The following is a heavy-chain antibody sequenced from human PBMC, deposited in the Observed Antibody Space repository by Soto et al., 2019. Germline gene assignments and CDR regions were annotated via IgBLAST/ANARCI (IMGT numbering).Heavy chain of an antibody. J-gene: IGHJ4*02. CDR3: AKARRYYDFSVGYYVDY. Sequence: QVQLVESGGGVVQPGRSLRLSCAASGFTFSSYGMHWVRQAPGKGLEWVALISYDGSNKYYVDSMKGRFSISRDNSKNTLFLHINSLRAEDTAVYYCAKARRYYDFSVGYYVDYWGQGTLVTVSS. D-gene: IGHD3-3*01. CDR1: GFTFSSYG. V-gene: IGHV3-30*18. CDR2: ISYDGSNK.